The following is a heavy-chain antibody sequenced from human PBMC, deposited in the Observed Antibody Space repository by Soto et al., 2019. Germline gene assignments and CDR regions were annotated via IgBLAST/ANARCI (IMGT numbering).Heavy chain of an antibody. CDR1: GFSFASYT. CDR2: ISGSGGAT. D-gene: IGHD2-8*01. J-gene: IGHJ4*02. V-gene: IGHV3-23*01. Sequence: PGGSLRLSCAASGFSFASYTMSWVRQAPGKTLEWVSTISGSGGATYYADSVKGRFTISRDNSKNTLYLQMNSLRAEDTAVYYCARVRHPVYAYDYWGQGTLVTVSS. CDR3: ARVRHPVYAYDY.